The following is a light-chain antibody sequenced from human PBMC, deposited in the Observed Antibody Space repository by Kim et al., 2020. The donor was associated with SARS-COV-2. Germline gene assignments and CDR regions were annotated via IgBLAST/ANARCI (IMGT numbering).Light chain of an antibody. V-gene: IGKV1-39*01. Sequence: ASVGDRATVTCRASQTISSYLNCYQQKPGKVPKLLIYVASNLQGGVPSRFSGSGSGTDFTLTINNLQPEDFATYYCQQSYTTPRTFGQGTKVEIK. CDR3: QQSYTTPRT. CDR1: QTISSY. CDR2: VAS. J-gene: IGKJ1*01.